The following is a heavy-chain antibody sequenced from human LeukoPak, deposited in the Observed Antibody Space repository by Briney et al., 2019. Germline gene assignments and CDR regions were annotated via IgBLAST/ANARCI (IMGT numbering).Heavy chain of an antibody. J-gene: IGHJ4*02. V-gene: IGHV3-30*02. CDR3: AKDGSWSCTD. CDR1: GFTFSSYA. D-gene: IGHD2-8*02. Sequence: GGSLRLSCAASGFTFSSYAMHWVREGPGKGLEWVAYIAHHGSNKYYADSVKGRFTISRDNSKRTLYLQMNNLRADDTAVYYCAKDGSWSCTDWGQGALVTVSS. CDR2: IAHHGSNK.